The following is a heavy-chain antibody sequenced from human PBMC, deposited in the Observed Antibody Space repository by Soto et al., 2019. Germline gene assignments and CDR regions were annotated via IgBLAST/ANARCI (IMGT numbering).Heavy chain of an antibody. D-gene: IGHD6-19*01. J-gene: IGHJ5*02. Sequence: PSQTLSLTCAISGDSVSSNTAAWNWIRSSPSRGLEWLGRTYYRSNWRHDYAVSVKSRITVNPDTSKNHFSLQLNSVTPDDTAVYYCARGVAGRGIDLWGQGTLVTVS. CDR1: GDSVSSNTAA. CDR2: TYYRSNWRH. V-gene: IGHV6-1*01. CDR3: ARGVAGRGIDL.